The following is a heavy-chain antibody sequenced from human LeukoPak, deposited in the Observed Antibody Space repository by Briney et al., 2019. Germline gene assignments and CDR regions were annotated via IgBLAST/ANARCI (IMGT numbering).Heavy chain of an antibody. D-gene: IGHD5-18*01. CDR3: AGKKVNSYGTALDY. J-gene: IGHJ4*02. V-gene: IGHV3-74*01. CDR1: GFTFSSYW. CDR2: INSDGSST. Sequence: GGSLRLSCAASGFTFSSYWMHWVRQAPGKGLVWVSRINSDGSSTSYADSVKGRFTISRDNAKNTLYLQMNSLRAEDTAVYYCAGKKVNSYGTALDYWGQGTLVTVSS.